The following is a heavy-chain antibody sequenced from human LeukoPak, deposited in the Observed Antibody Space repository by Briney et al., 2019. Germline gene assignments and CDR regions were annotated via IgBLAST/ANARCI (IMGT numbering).Heavy chain of an antibody. D-gene: IGHD2-2*03. Sequence: GGSLRLSCAASGFTFSNSGMSWVRQAPGIGLEWVANINQDGSEKNCVDSVKGRFTISRDNAKNSLYLQMNSLRAEDTAVYYCANNRASLDYWGQGTLVTVSS. J-gene: IGHJ4*02. V-gene: IGHV3-7*02. CDR1: GFTFSNSG. CDR3: ANNRASLDY. CDR2: INQDGSEK.